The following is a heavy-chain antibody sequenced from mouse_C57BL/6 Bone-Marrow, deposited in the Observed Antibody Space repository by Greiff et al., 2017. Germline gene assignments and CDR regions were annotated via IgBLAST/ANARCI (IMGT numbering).Heavy chain of an antibody. CDR3: ARSFITTGNFDV. CDR1: GYTFTSYW. D-gene: IGHD1-1*01. V-gene: IGHV1-55*01. Sequence: QVQLKQPGAELVKPGASVKMSCKASGYTFTSYWITWVKQRPGQGLEWIGDIYPGSGSTNYNEKFKSKATLTVDTSSSTAYMQLSSLTSEDSAVYYCARSFITTGNFDVWGTGTTVTVS. J-gene: IGHJ1*03. CDR2: IYPGSGST.